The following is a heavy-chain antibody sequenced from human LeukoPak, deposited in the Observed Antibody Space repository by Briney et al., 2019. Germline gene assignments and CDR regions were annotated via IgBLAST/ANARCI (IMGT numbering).Heavy chain of an antibody. CDR1: DFTFTTYA. CDR3: ARASSLLRGPMVIYYFDF. Sequence: GGTLRLSCAASDFTFTTYAMTWVRQAPGKGLEWVSSISGGGDITYYTDSVKGRFTISRDNSKHTLYMEMKSLRAEDTAVYYCARASSLLRGPMVIYYFDFWGQGTLVTVSS. D-gene: IGHD2-21*01. V-gene: IGHV3-23*01. J-gene: IGHJ4*02. CDR2: ISGGGDIT.